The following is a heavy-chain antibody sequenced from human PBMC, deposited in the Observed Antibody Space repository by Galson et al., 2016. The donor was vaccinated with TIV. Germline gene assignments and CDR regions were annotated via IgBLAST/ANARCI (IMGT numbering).Heavy chain of an antibody. CDR2: INHGGST. J-gene: IGHJ4*02. D-gene: IGHD3-3*02. CDR3: ARIPTIWKNYINIGSH. V-gene: IGHV4-34*01. CDR1: GGSFSGYS. Sequence: SETLSLTCAAYGGSFSGYSWSWIRQSPGEGLGWIGEINHGGSTNYNPSLKSRVTMPVDTSKNQTSLKLRSVSAGDTAVIYCARIPTIWKNYINIGSHWGQGTLVTASS.